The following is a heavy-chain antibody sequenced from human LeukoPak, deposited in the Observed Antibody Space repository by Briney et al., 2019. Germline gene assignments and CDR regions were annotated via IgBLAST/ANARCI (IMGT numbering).Heavy chain of an antibody. CDR3: AKNVVVKRYFDY. CDR1: GFTFSNHA. V-gene: IGHV3-23*01. D-gene: IGHD2-15*01. Sequence: RSGGSRRLSCAASGFTFSNHALTWFRKAPGKGLHWVSVISGSGRTTEYADSVKGRFTISRDNSKNTLSLQMNSLRVEDTAIYYCAKNVVVKRYFDYWGQGTLITVSS. J-gene: IGHJ4*02. CDR2: ISGSGRTT.